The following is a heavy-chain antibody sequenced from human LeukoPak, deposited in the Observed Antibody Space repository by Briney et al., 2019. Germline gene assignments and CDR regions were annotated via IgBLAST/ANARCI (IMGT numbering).Heavy chain of an antibody. D-gene: IGHD3-10*02. CDR2: ISNGGGTI. CDR3: ARDSYMFGSDY. V-gene: IGHV3-48*03. Sequence: GGSLRLSCVTSGFTFTSYDFNWVRQAPGKGLEWVSYISNGGGTIYYADSVKGRFTISRDNAKNSVFLQMNTLRAEDTAVYYCARDSYMFGSDYWGRGTLVTVS. J-gene: IGHJ2*01. CDR1: GFTFTSYD.